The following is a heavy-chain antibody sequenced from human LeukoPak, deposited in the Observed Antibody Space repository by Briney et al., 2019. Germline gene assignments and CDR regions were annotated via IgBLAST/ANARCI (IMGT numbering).Heavy chain of an antibody. CDR1: GGSISSYY. Sequence: PSETLSLTCTVSGGSISSYYWSWIRQPPGKGLEWIGYIYYSGSTNYNPSLKSRVTISVDTSKNQFSLKLSSVTAADTAVYYCARGLSDIVVVPAAVWPIHYYYGMDVWGQGTTVTVSS. CDR3: ARGLSDIVVVPAAVWPIHYYYGMDV. V-gene: IGHV4-59*01. J-gene: IGHJ6*02. D-gene: IGHD2-2*01. CDR2: IYYSGST.